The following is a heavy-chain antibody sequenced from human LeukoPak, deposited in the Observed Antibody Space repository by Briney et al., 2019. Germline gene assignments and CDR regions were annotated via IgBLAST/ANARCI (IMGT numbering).Heavy chain of an antibody. D-gene: IGHD3-16*02. V-gene: IGHV1-18*01. CDR3: ARDDRMSTLGGVIVSSY. CDR2: ISAYNGNT. Sequence: GASVKVSCKASGYTFTSYGISWVRQAPGQGLEWMGWISAYNGNTNYAQKLQGRVTMTTDTSTSTAYMELRSLRSDDTAVYYCARDDRMSTLGGVIVSSYWGQGTLVTVSS. J-gene: IGHJ4*02. CDR1: GYTFTSYG.